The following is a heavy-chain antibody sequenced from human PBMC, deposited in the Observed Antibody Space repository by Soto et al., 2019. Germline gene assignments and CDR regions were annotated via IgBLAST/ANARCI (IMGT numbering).Heavy chain of an antibody. CDR3: ARDREGSSSWTDDDY. D-gene: IGHD6-13*01. Sequence: QVQLVQSGAEVKKPGSSVKVSCKASGGTFSSYTISWVRQAPGQGLEWMGRIIPILGIANYAQKFQGRVTISADKSKSTAYMELSSLRSEDAAVYYCARDREGSSSWTDDDYWGQGTLVTVSS. CDR2: IIPILGIA. J-gene: IGHJ4*02. CDR1: GGTFSSYT. V-gene: IGHV1-69*08.